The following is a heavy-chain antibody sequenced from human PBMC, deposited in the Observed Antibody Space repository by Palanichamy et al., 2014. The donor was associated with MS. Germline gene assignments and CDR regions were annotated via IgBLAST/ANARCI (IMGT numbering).Heavy chain of an antibody. Sequence: QVQLVEVWGEGVVQPGKSLRLSCVASGFIFSTYGMHWVRQAPGKGLEWVALIWYDGSLKYYGDSVKGRFTISRDDSENTLYLQMDSLRAEDTAVYYCARSHLLGTTNCLDPWGQGTLVTVSS. CDR1: GFIFSTYG. V-gene: IGHV3-33*01. CDR3: ARSHLLGTTNCLDP. J-gene: IGHJ5*02. CDR2: IWYDGSLK. D-gene: IGHD1/OR15-1a*01.